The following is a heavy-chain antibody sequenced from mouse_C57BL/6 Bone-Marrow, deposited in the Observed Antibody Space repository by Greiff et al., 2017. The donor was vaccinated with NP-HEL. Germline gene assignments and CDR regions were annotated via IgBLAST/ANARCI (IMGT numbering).Heavy chain of an antibody. CDR2: ISSGGSYT. D-gene: IGHD2-4*01. V-gene: IGHV5-6*01. Sequence: EVQGVESGGDLVKPGGSLKLSCAASGFTFSSYGMSWVRQTPDKRLEWVATISSGGSYTYYPDSVKGRFPISRDNAKNTLYLQMSSLKSEDTAMYYCASPYDYDVAWFAYWGKGTMVTVSA. CDR3: ASPYDYDVAWFAY. J-gene: IGHJ3*01. CDR1: GFTFSSYG.